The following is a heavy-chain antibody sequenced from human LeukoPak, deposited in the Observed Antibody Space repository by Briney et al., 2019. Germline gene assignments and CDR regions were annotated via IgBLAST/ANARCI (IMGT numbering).Heavy chain of an antibody. V-gene: IGHV1-2*02. D-gene: IGHD6-6*01. J-gene: IGHJ4*02. CDR2: INPNSGGT. CDR3: ARRFPRDGSSSSFDY. CDR1: GYTFTGYY. Sequence: ASVKVSCKASGYTFTGYYMHWVRQAPGQGLEWMGWINPNSGGTNYAQKFQGRVTMTRDTSISTAYMELSRLRSDDTAVYYCARRFPRDGSSSSFDYWGQGTLVTVSS.